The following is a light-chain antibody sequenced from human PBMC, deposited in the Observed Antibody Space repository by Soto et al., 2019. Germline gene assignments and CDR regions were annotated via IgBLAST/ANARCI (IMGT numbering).Light chain of an antibody. V-gene: IGKV3D-15*01. J-gene: IGKJ4*01. Sequence: EIVMTQSPGTLSVSTGQGATLSCRASHSVDSNLAWYQQQPGQAPRLLIFGASTRPTGIPDSFSGSGSGTEFTLTISSLQSEDFAVYYCQQYDKWPLTFGGGTKVDIK. CDR1: HSVDSN. CDR3: QQYDKWPLT. CDR2: GAS.